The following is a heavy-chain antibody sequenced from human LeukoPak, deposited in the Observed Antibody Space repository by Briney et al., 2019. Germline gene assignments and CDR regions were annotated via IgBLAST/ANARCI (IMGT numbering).Heavy chain of an antibody. Sequence: YLSSGGLTIFYADSVKGRFTISRDNTKNSIFLDMTNLRAEDTAVYYCARDFDYGDYFDFWGQGTLVAVSS. J-gene: IGHJ4*02. CDR3: ARDFDYGDYFDF. V-gene: IGHV3-48*03. CDR2: LSSGGLTI. D-gene: IGHD4/OR15-4a*01.